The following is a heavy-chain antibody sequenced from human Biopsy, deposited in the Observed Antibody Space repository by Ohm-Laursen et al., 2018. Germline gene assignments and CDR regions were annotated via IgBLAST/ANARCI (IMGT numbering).Heavy chain of an antibody. CDR1: EGTFSNYG. V-gene: IGHV1-69*06. D-gene: IGHD3-9*01. J-gene: IGHJ1*01. Sequence: SVKDSCKAPEGTFSNYGVNWVRQAPGQGLEWLGGNIPILGTGNYAQKFQGRVTVAADTSTSTATMELRSLRSDDTAVYYCATKLTGYFHHWGQGTLVIVSS. CDR3: ATKLTGYFHH. CDR2: NIPILGTG.